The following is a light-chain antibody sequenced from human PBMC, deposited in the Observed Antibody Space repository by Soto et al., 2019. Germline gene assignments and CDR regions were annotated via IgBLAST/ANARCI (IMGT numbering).Light chain of an antibody. Sequence: EIVMTQSPATLSVSPGERSTLSCRASQSVGSDLACYQQKPGQAPRLVIYDIFTRATGVPPRISGSGSGTEFTLTISSLQSEDFAVYYCQQYNSWPLTFGGGTKV. CDR3: QQYNSWPLT. J-gene: IGKJ4*01. V-gene: IGKV3D-15*01. CDR1: QSVGSD. CDR2: DIF.